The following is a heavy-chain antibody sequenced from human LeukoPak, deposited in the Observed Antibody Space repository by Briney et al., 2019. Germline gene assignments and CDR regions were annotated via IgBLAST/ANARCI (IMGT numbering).Heavy chain of an antibody. D-gene: IGHD5-24*01. CDR1: GGSFSGYY. Sequence: SETLSLTCGVYGGSFSGYYWSWIRQPPGKGLEWIGEINLRGSTNYNPSLKSRGSLSADTSKNQSFLTLNSVTAADTAVYYCARRRLGYYFDYWGQGTLVTVSS. V-gene: IGHV4-34*01. J-gene: IGHJ4*02. CDR3: ARRRLGYYFDY. CDR2: INLRGST.